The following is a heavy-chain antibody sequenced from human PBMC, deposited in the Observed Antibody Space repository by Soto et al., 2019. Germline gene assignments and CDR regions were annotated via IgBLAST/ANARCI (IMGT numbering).Heavy chain of an antibody. CDR1: GGTFSSYT. V-gene: IGHV1-69*01. J-gene: IGHJ5*02. Sequence: QVQLVQSGTEVKKPGSSVKVSCKASGGTFSSYTISWVRQAPGQGLEWIGGIIPIFGTANYAQKFQGRVTITADEYTSTAYMELGSLRSEDTAVYYCARDTSPVYSTRRTWFDPWGQGTLVTVSS. CDR2: IIPIFGTA. CDR3: ARDTSPVYSTRRTWFDP. D-gene: IGHD6-13*01.